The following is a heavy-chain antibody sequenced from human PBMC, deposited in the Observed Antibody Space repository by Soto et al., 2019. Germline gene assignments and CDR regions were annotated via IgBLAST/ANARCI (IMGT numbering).Heavy chain of an antibody. CDR1: GGTLSNYA. CDR2: TVPLSSTT. J-gene: IGHJ4*02. V-gene: IGHV1-69*06. Sequence: QVQLVQSGAEVKKPGSSVKVSCKAYGGTLSNYAITWVRQAPGQGHEWMGGTVPLSSTTKYAQKFQGRVTITADTSTNTAYMELSSLRFDDTAVYYCAREGFGGSYYGSWGQGTLVTVSS. D-gene: IGHD1-26*01. CDR3: AREGFGGSYYGS.